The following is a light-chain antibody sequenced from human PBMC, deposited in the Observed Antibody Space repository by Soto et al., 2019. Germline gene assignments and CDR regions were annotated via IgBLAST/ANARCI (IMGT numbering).Light chain of an antibody. CDR3: SSYTRSNSWV. CDR2: EVS. J-gene: IGLJ3*02. V-gene: IGLV2-14*01. Sequence: QSVLTQPPSASGSPGQSVTISCTGTSSDVGAYNYVSWYQQYPGKAPKVMIYEVSNRPSGVSNRFSGAKSGNTASLTISGLQAEDEADYYCSSYTRSNSWVFGGGTKLTVL. CDR1: SSDVGAYNY.